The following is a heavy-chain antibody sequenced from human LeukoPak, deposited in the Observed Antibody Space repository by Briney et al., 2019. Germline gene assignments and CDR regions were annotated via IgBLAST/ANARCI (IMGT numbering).Heavy chain of an antibody. J-gene: IGHJ4*02. CDR1: GGSISSGSYY. CDR2: IYTSGST. Sequence: SETLSLTCTVSGGSISSGSYYWSWIRQPAGEGLEWIGRIYTSGSTNYNPSLKSRATISVHTSKNQFSLKLSSVTAADTAVYYCARLGDGYYRSGNADYWGQGTLVTVSS. V-gene: IGHV4-61*02. D-gene: IGHD3-10*01. CDR3: ARLGDGYYRSGNADY.